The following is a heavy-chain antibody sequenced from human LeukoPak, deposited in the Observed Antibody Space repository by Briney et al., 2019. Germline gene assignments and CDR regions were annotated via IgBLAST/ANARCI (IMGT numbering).Heavy chain of an antibody. V-gene: IGHV4-34*01. CDR2: INHSGST. Sequence: SETLSLTCAVYGGSFSGYYWSWIRQPPGKGLEWIGEINHSGSTNYNPSLKSRVTISVDTSKNQFSLKLSSVTAADTAVYYCARFRGGYSYGQSWFDPWGQGTLVTVSS. CDR1: GGSFSGYY. J-gene: IGHJ5*02. CDR3: ARFRGGYSYGQSWFDP. D-gene: IGHD5-18*01.